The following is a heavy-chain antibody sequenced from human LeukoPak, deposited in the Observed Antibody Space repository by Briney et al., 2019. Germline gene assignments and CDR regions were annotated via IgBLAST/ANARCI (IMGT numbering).Heavy chain of an antibody. Sequence: GGSLRLSCAASGFTFSSYAMSWVRQAPGKGLEWVSGIGGSGDNTYYADSVKGRFTISRDNSKNTLYVQVNSLGTEDTAAYYCAKGSYYDSSGSFYFDYWGQGTLVTVFS. J-gene: IGHJ4*02. CDR1: GFTFSSYA. CDR2: IGGSGDNT. D-gene: IGHD3-22*01. V-gene: IGHV3-23*01. CDR3: AKGSYYDSSGSFYFDY.